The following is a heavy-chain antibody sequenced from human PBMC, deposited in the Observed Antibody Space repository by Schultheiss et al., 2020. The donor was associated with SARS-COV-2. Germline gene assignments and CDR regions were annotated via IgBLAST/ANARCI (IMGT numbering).Heavy chain of an antibody. D-gene: IGHD6-13*01. J-gene: IGHJ6*02. Sequence: GGSLRLSCAASGFTFSSYEMNWVRQAPGKGLEWVSYISSSGSTIYYADSVKGRFTISRDNAKNSLYLQMNSLRAEDTAVYYCARDSPHFIAAAAGIYYGMDVWGQGTTVTVSS. CDR2: ISSSGSTI. V-gene: IGHV3-48*03. CDR3: ARDSPHFIAAAAGIYYGMDV. CDR1: GFTFSSYE.